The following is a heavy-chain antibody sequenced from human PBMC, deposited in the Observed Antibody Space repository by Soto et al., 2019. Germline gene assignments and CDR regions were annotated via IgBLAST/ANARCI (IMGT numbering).Heavy chain of an antibody. Sequence: SETLSLTCAVSGGSISSGGYSWSWIRQPPGKGLEWIGYIYHSGSTYYNPSLKSRVTISVDTSKNQFSLKLSSVTAADTAVYYCARDLGYCSGGSCNDAFDIWGQGTMVTVSS. J-gene: IGHJ3*02. CDR3: ARDLGYCSGGSCNDAFDI. V-gene: IGHV4-30-2*05. CDR1: GGSISSGGYS. D-gene: IGHD2-15*01. CDR2: IYHSGST.